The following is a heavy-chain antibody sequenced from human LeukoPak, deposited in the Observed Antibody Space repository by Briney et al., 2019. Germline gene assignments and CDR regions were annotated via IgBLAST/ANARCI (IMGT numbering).Heavy chain of an antibody. D-gene: IGHD3-10*01. V-gene: IGHV4-4*07. CDR2: IYTSGST. J-gene: IGHJ4*02. CDR1: GGSIRKYY. Sequence: SETLSLTCTVTGGSIRKYYRSWIRQPAGKGLEWIGRIYTSGSTNYNPSLKSRVTISVDKSKNQFSLKLSSVTAADTAVYYCARGAVSYYDSGSLPYYFDFWGQGTLVTVSS. CDR3: ARGAVSYYDSGSLPYYFDF.